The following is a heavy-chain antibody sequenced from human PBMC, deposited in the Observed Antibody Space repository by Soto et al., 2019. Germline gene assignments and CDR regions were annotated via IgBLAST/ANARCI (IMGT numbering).Heavy chain of an antibody. CDR2: IIPILGIA. CDR1: GGTFSSYS. V-gene: IGHV1-69*02. Sequence: QVQLVQSGAEVKKPGSSVKVSCKASGGTFSSYSISWVRQAPEQGVEWMGRIIPILGIANYEQRFQGRVTITADKSTSTAYLELSSLRSEETAVYYCARGGEGGYSYGYSPDGLDYWGQGTLVTVSS. CDR3: ARGGEGGYSYGYSPDGLDY. J-gene: IGHJ4*02. D-gene: IGHD5-18*01.